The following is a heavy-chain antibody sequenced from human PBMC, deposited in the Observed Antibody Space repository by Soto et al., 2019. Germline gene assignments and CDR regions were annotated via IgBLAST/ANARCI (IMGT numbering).Heavy chain of an antibody. J-gene: IGHJ4*02. D-gene: IGHD6-13*01. CDR2: IYSGGST. CDR3: ARTYSSSWNDY. Sequence: PGGSLRLSCAASGFTVSSNYMSWVRQAPGKGLEWVSVIYSGGSTYYADSVKGRFTISRDNSKNTLYLQMNSLRAEDTAVYYCARTYSSSWNDYWGQGTLVTVSS. V-gene: IGHV3-66*01. CDR1: GFTVSSNY.